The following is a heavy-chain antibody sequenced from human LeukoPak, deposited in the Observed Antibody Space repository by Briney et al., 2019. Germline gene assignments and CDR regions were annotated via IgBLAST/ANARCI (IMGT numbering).Heavy chain of an antibody. CDR2: IQNDGSNK. J-gene: IGHJ6*03. D-gene: IGHD3-10*01. Sequence: GGSLRLSCAASGFTFSSHGMHWVRQAPGKGLEWVAFIQNDGSNKNYADSVKGRFTISRDNSKNTLYLQMNSLRAEDTAVYYCAKEEAMVRGVIYYYYMDVWGKGTTVTVSS. CDR3: AKEEAMVRGVIYYYYMDV. CDR1: GFTFSSHG. V-gene: IGHV3-30*02.